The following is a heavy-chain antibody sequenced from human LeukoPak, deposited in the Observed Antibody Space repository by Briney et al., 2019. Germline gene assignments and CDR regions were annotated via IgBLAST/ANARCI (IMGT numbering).Heavy chain of an antibody. Sequence: SKTLSLTCTVSGGSISSGGYYWSWIRQHPGKGLEWIGYIYYSGSTYYNPSLKSQVTISVDTSKNQFSLKLSSVTAADTAVYYCARARDYGGNLYYFDYWGQGTLVTVSS. V-gene: IGHV4-31*01. CDR3: ARARDYGGNLYYFDY. CDR1: GGSISSGGYY. J-gene: IGHJ4*02. CDR2: IYYSGST. D-gene: IGHD4-23*01.